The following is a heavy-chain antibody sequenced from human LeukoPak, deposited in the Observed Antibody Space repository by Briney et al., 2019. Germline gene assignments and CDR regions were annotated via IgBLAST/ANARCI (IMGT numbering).Heavy chain of an antibody. Sequence: GGSLRLSCAASEFSVGSNYMTWVRQAPGKGLEWVSSISSSSSYIYYADSVKGRFTISRDNAKNSLYLQMNSLRAEDTAVYYCARAGITMTTVVTAWGQGTLVTVSS. CDR2: ISSSSSYI. CDR1: EFSVGSNY. CDR3: ARAGITMTTVVTA. D-gene: IGHD4-23*01. V-gene: IGHV3-21*01. J-gene: IGHJ5*02.